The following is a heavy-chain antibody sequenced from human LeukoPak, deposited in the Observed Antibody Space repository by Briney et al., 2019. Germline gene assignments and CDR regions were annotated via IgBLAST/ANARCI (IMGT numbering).Heavy chain of an antibody. J-gene: IGHJ3*02. V-gene: IGHV4-4*07. CDR2: IYTSVRT. CDR1: GGAISSYP. Sequence: PETLSLTCTVSGGAISSYPWSWVRQPPGKGLEWIGRIYTSVRTKYNPSLKSRVTTSVETSKSQVSLKLSSVTAPDTAACYCVGELSHYYDSSGHTSGYSPEVFDIWGQGTMVTVSS. CDR3: VGELSHYYDSSGHTSGYSPEVFDI. D-gene: IGHD3-22*01.